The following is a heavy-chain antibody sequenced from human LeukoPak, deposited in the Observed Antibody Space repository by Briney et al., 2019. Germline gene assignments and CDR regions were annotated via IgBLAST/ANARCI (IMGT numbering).Heavy chain of an antibody. Sequence: GGSLRLSCAASGFTFSSYSMNWVRQAPGKGLEWVSSISSSGSYIYYADSVKGRFTISRDNAKNSLYLERNSLRAEDTAVYYCARDLNCGGDCSPNFDYWGQGTLVTVSS. J-gene: IGHJ4*02. CDR2: ISSSGSYI. D-gene: IGHD2-21*02. CDR1: GFTFSSYS. CDR3: ARDLNCGGDCSPNFDY. V-gene: IGHV3-21*01.